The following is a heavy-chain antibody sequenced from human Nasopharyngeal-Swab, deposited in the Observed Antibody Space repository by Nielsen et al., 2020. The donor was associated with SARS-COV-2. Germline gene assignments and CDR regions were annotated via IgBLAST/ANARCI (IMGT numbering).Heavy chain of an antibody. CDR3: VRGLLWFGELSWFDP. Sequence: ASVKVSCKTSGCTFTSYAMHWVRQAPAQSLEWMGWINAGNGNTKYSQKFQGRLTITRDTSASTAYMELSSLRSEDTAVYYCVRGLLWFGELSWFDPWGQGTLVTVSS. V-gene: IGHV1-3*01. CDR1: GCTFTSYA. J-gene: IGHJ5*02. D-gene: IGHD3-10*01. CDR2: INAGNGNT.